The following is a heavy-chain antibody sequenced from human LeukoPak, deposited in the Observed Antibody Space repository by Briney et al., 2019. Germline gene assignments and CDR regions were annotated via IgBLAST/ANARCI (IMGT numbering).Heavy chain of an antibody. CDR3: ARSPDSSGWYWDY. CDR2: IYYSGNT. CDR1: GDSISSGGYY. Sequence: SETLSLTCTVSGDSISSGGYYWRWIRQHPGKGLEWIASIYYSGNTYYNPSLKSRVTISVDTSKNQFSLKLSSVTAADTAVYYCARSPDSSGWYWDYWGQGTLVTVSS. V-gene: IGHV4-31*03. D-gene: IGHD6-19*01. J-gene: IGHJ4*02.